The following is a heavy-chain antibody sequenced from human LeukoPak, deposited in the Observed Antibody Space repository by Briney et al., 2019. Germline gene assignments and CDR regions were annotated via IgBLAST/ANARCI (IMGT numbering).Heavy chain of an antibody. CDR3: ARLKGSTSSIYYYYGMGV. V-gene: IGHV1-18*01. D-gene: IGHD2-2*01. Sequence: ASVKVSCKASGYTFTSYGISWVRQAPGQGLEWMGWISAYNGNTNYAQKLQGRVTMTTDTSTSTAYMELRSLRSDDTAVYYCARLKGSTSSIYYYYGMGVWGQGTTVTVSS. CDR1: GYTFTSYG. CDR2: ISAYNGNT. J-gene: IGHJ6*02.